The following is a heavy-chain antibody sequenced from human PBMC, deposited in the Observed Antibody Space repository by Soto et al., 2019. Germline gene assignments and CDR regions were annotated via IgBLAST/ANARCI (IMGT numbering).Heavy chain of an antibody. CDR1: GFTFSSYG. CDR3: AKGRTAMLPAVDY. J-gene: IGHJ4*02. Sequence: VWSLRLSCAASGFTFSSYGMHWVRQAPGKGLEWVAVISYDGSNKYYADSVKGRFTISRDNSKNTLYLQMNSLRAEDTAVYYCAKGRTAMLPAVDYSSQGTPVTVSS. D-gene: IGHD5-18*01. V-gene: IGHV3-30*18. CDR2: ISYDGSNK.